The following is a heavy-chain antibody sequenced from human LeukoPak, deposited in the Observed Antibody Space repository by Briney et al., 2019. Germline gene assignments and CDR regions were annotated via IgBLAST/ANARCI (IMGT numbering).Heavy chain of an antibody. CDR2: ISGDGRST. J-gene: IGHJ3*02. CDR3: ARRYGGWGAFDI. Sequence: GWSLRFCCAASEFTYNGYAMSWGRQVPGKGLEWVSTISGDGRSTFYADSVKGRFTISRDDSKTTLFLQMNSLRAEDTAIYYCARRYGGWGAFDIWGQGTVVTVSS. CDR1: EFTYNGYA. V-gene: IGHV3-23*01. D-gene: IGHD4-23*01.